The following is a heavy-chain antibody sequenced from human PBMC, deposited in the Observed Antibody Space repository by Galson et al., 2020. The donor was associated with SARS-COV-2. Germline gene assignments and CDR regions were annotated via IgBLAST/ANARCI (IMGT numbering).Heavy chain of an antibody. V-gene: IGHV4-61*01. J-gene: IGHJ6*02. D-gene: IGHD6-19*01. Sequence: SETLSLTCTVSGGSVSSGSYYWSWIRQPPGKGLEWIGYIYYSGSTNYNPSLKSRVTISVDTSKNQFSLKLSSVTAADTAVYYCARDRVIAVAGYYYYYGMDVWGQGTTVTVSS. CDR1: GGSVSSGSYY. CDR3: ARDRVIAVAGYYYYYGMDV. CDR2: IYYSGST.